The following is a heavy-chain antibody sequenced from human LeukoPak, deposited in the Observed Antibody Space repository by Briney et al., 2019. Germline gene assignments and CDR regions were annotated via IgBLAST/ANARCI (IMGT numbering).Heavy chain of an antibody. CDR3: ARHYRVYYGSGSYYNVSNWFDP. J-gene: IGHJ5*02. Sequence: SETLSLTCAVYGGSFSGYYWSWIRQPPGKGLEWIGEINDSGSTNYNPTLKSRVTLSVDTSKNQFSLKLSSVTAADTAVYYCARHYRVYYGSGSYYNVSNWFDPWGQGTLVTVSS. V-gene: IGHV4-34*01. CDR1: GGSFSGYY. D-gene: IGHD3-10*01. CDR2: INDSGST.